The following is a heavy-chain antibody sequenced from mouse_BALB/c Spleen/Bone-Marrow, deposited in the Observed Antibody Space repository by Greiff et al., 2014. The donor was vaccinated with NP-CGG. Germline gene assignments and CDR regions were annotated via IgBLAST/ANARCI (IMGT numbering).Heavy chain of an antibody. D-gene: IGHD3-1*01. CDR3: TRGLRAWFAY. CDR1: GYTFTSYY. V-gene: IGHV1S81*02. J-gene: IGHJ3*01. Sequence: VQLQESGAELVKPGASVKLSCKASGYTFTSYYMYWVKQRPGQGLEWIGGINPSNGGTNFNEKFKSKATLTVDKSSSTAYMQLSSLTSEDSAVYYCTRGLRAWFAYWGPGPLVPVSA. CDR2: INPSNGGT.